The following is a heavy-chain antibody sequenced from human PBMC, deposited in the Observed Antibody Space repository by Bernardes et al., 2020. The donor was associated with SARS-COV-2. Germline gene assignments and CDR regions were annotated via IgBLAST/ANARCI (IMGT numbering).Heavy chain of an antibody. CDR1: GYTFSDYY. D-gene: IGHD6-19*01. CDR2: ISPKSGAT. CDR3: AKDNWAVAGTRVYYYYGMDV. J-gene: IGHJ6*02. V-gene: IGHV1-2*02. Sequence: ASVKVSCKASGYTFSDYYIHWLRQAPGQGFEWMGWISPKSGATNYAQKFQGRVTMTRDTAISTEYMQLSRLTSDDTAVYYCAKDNWAVAGTRVYYYYGMDVWGQGTTVTVSS.